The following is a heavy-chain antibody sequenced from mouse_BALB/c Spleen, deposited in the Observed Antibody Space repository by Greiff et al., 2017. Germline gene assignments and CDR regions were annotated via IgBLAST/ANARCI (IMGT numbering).Heavy chain of an antibody. CDR3: ARSPYGNYGYYAMDY. D-gene: IGHD2-1*01. CDR2: ISSGSSTI. J-gene: IGHJ4*01. Sequence: EVKLVESGGGLVQPGGSRKLSCAASGFTFSSFGMHWVRQAPEKGLEWVAYISSGSSTIYYADTVKGRFTISRDNPKNTLFLQMTSLRSEDTAMYYCARSPYGNYGYYAMDYWGQGTSVTVSS. CDR1: GFTFSSFG. V-gene: IGHV5-17*02.